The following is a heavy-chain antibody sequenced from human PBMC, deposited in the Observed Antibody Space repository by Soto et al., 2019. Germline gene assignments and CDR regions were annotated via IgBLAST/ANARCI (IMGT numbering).Heavy chain of an antibody. CDR1: GYSFTDYY. CDR3: ARVGPTGWFDP. CDR2: INTKTGGT. Sequence: QVHLVQSGAEVKKPGASVKVSCKASGYSFTDYYMHWVRQAPGQGLEWMGWINTKTGGTNYAQRVQGRVTMIGDTSINTAYMELSSLRSDDTAVYYCARVGPTGWFDPWGQGTVVTVSS. J-gene: IGHJ5*02. V-gene: IGHV1-2*02.